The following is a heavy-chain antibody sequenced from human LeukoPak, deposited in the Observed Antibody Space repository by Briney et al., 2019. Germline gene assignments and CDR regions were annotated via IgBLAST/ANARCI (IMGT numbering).Heavy chain of an antibody. D-gene: IGHD6-19*01. V-gene: IGHV6-1*01. CDR1: GDSVSSNSAA. CDR2: TYYRSKWHS. Sequence: SQTLSLTCAISGDSVSSNSAAWNWIRQSPSRGLEWLGRTYYRSKWHSYYAPSVKSRITINPDTSKNQFSLQLKTVTPEDTAVYYCARAVAGSFSGVGFDYWGQGTLVTVSS. CDR3: ARAVAGSFSGVGFDY. J-gene: IGHJ4*02.